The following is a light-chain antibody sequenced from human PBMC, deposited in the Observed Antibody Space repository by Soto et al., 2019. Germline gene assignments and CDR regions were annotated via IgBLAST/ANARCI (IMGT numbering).Light chain of an antibody. J-gene: IGKJ3*01. CDR2: AAS. Sequence: DIQRTQSPSSLSASLGDRVTIPCRASQSISSYLNWYQQKPGKAPKLLIYAASSLQSGVPSRFSGSGSGTDFTLTISSLQPEDFATYYCQQSYSTPFTFGPGTKVDIK. CDR1: QSISSY. V-gene: IGKV1-39*01. CDR3: QQSYSTPFT.